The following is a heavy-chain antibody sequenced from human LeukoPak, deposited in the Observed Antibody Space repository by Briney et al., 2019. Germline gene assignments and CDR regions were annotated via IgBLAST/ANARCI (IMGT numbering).Heavy chain of an antibody. V-gene: IGHV3-74*01. D-gene: IGHD2-21*01. J-gene: IGHJ4*02. CDR2: INSDGSST. Sequence: GGSLRLSCAASGFTFSSYWMHWVRQAPGKGLVWVSRINSDGSSTSYADSVKGRFTISRDNAKNTLYLQMSSLRAEDTAVYYCARDHKYCGGDCYDYWGQGTLVTVSS. CDR1: GFTFSSYW. CDR3: ARDHKYCGGDCYDY.